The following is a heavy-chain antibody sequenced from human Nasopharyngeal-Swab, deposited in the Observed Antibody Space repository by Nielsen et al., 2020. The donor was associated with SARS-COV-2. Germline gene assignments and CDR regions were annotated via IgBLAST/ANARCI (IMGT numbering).Heavy chain of an antibody. V-gene: IGHV3-30*18. J-gene: IGHJ3*01. CDR1: GFTFSSYG. CDR3: AKSEGWWLGCDAFDV. D-gene: IGHD5-12*01. Sequence: GGSLRLSCAASGFTFSSYGMHWVRQAPGKGLEWVAIISYDASNKYYADSVKGRFTISRDNSRYTLYLQMNSLRAEDTALYYCAKSEGWWLGCDAFDVWGQGTMVTVSS. CDR2: ISYDASNK.